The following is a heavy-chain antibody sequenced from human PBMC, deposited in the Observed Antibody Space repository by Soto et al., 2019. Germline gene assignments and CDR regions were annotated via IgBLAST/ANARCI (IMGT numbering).Heavy chain of an antibody. CDR3: ARDLGRTAAGYYYYYAMDV. D-gene: IGHD2-2*01. Sequence: EVQLVESGGGLVQPGRSLTLSCAASGFTFDDYAMHWVRQAPGKGLEWVSGISWNSDTIGYADSVRGRFTISRDNAKNSLYLQMNSLRAEDTAVYYCARDLGRTAAGYYYYYAMDVWGQGTTVTVSS. J-gene: IGHJ6*02. CDR1: GFTFDDYA. CDR2: ISWNSDTI. V-gene: IGHV3-9*01.